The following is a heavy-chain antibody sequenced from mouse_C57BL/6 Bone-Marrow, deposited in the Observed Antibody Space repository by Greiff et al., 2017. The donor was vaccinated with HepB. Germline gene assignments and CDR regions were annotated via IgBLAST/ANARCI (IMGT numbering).Heavy chain of an antibody. CDR2: IDPSDSYT. Sequence: QVQLQQPGAELVKPGASVKLSCKASGYTFTSYWMQWVKQRPGQGLEWIGEIDPSDSYTNYNQKFKGKATLTVDTSSSTAYMQLSSLTSEDSAVHYCARYDYDGDWYFDVWGTGTTVTVSS. D-gene: IGHD2-4*01. CDR3: ARYDYDGDWYFDV. J-gene: IGHJ1*03. V-gene: IGHV1-50*01. CDR1: GYTFTSYW.